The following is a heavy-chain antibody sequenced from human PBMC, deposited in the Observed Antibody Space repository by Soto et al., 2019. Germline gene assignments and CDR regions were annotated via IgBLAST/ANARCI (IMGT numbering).Heavy chain of an antibody. CDR2: IIPIFGTA. CDR3: ASASRAAAGRGFDY. D-gene: IGHD6-13*01. V-gene: IGHV1-69*06. CDR1: GGPFRSYA. J-gene: IGHJ4*02. Sequence: QVQRVQSGAEVKKPGSSLKVSCKASGGPFRSYAISWLRQAPGQGLEWRGGIIPIFGTANYAQKFQGRVTMTADKSASTAYMELSSLRYEDTAVYYCASASRAAAGRGFDYWGQGTLVTVSS.